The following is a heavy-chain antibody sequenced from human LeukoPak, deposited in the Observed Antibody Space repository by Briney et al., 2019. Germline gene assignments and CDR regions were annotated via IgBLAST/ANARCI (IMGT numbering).Heavy chain of an antibody. CDR3: ARAASLPMVTPDFDY. Sequence: SETLSLTCTVSGGSISSYCWSWIRQPPGKGLEWIGYIYYSGSTNYNPSLKSRVTISVDTSKNQFSLKLSSVTAADTAVYYCARAASLPMVTPDFDYWGQGTLVTVSS. V-gene: IGHV4-59*01. D-gene: IGHD5-18*01. J-gene: IGHJ4*02. CDR1: GGSISSYC. CDR2: IYYSGST.